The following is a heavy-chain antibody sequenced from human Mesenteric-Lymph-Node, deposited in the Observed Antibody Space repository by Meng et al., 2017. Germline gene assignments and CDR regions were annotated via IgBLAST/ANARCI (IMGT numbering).Heavy chain of an antibody. CDR3: ARVIIAAAGNDPFDI. CDR2: IIPIFGTA. D-gene: IGHD6-13*01. J-gene: IGHJ3*02. Sequence: SVKVSCKATGGTFSSYAISWVRQAPGQGLEWMGGIIPIFGTANYAQKFQGRVTITTDESTSTAYMELSSLRSEDTAVYYCARVIIAAAGNDPFDIWGQGTMVTVSS. V-gene: IGHV1-69*05. CDR1: GGTFSSYA.